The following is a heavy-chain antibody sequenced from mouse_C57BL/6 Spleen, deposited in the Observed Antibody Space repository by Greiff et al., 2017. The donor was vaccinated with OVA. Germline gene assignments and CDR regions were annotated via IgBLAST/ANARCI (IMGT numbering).Heavy chain of an antibody. CDR2: IDPENGDT. CDR3: TTGYGAWFAY. V-gene: IGHV14-4*01. CDR1: GFNIKDDY. Sequence: EVQVVESGAELVRPGASVKLSCTASGFNIKDDYMHWVKQRPEQGLEWIGWIDPENGDTEYASKFQGKATITADTSSNTAYLQLSSLTSEDTAVYYCTTGYGAWFAYWGQGTLVTVSA. J-gene: IGHJ3*01. D-gene: IGHD1-1*01.